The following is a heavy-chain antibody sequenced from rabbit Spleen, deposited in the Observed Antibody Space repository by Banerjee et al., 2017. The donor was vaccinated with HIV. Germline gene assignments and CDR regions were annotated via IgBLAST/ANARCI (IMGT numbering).Heavy chain of an antibody. V-gene: IGHV1S47*01. J-gene: IGHJ4*01. Sequence: QEHLVESGRGLVKPEGSLTLTCKASGFSFSDRDVMCWVRQAPGKGLQWIACINAYPGNGDIFYASWAKGRFTITASTSLNTVTLQMTSLTAADTATYFCVRAYFGGGSNYYFNLWGQGTLVTVS. CDR1: GFSFSDRDV. CDR3: VRAYFGGGSNYYFNL. D-gene: IGHD8-1*01. CDR2: INAYPGNGDI.